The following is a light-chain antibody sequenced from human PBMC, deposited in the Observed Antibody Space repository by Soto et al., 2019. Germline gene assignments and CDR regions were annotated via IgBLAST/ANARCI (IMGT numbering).Light chain of an antibody. V-gene: IGLV2-18*02. CDR3: SSFTTSSTYV. J-gene: IGLJ1*01. Sequence: QSALTQPPSVSGSPGQSVAISCTGTSIDVGSYNRVSWYQRPPGTAPKLMIYDVSNRPSGVPDRFSGSKSGNTASLTISRLQAEDEADSYCSSFTTSSTYVLGTGTKVTVL. CDR2: DVS. CDR1: SIDVGSYNR.